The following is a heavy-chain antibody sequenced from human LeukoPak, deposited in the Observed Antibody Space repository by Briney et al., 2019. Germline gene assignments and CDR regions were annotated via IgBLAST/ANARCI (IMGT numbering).Heavy chain of an antibody. J-gene: IGHJ5*02. CDR1: GFTFSSYA. V-gene: IGHV3-23*01. D-gene: IGHD2-21*01. CDR2: ISGSGSST. Sequence: GGSLRLSCAASGFTFSSYAMSWVRQAPGKGLEWVSAISGSGSSTYYADSVKGRFTISRDNSKNTLYLQMNSLRAEDTAVYYCAKPKHIVVVIGWFDPWGQGTLVTVSS. CDR3: AKPKHIVVVIGWFDP.